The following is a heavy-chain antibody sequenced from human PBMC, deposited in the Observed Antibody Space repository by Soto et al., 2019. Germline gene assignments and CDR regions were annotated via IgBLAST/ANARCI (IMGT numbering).Heavy chain of an antibody. CDR1: GFTFSRYS. V-gene: IGHV3-21*01. CDR3: SRPSFTSSNNWFDP. Sequence: GGSLRLSCAASGFTFSRYSMNWVRQAPGKGLEWVSSISSSSSYIYYADSVKGRFTISRDNAKDSLYLQMNSLRAEDTAVYYCSRPSFTSSNNWFDPCGQGTLVTVSS. CDR2: ISSSSSYI. D-gene: IGHD2-2*01. J-gene: IGHJ5*02.